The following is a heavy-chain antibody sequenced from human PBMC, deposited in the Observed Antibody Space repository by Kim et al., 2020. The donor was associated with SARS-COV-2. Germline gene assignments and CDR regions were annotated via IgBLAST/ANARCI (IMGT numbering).Heavy chain of an antibody. V-gene: IGHV7-4-1*02. CDR1: GYTFTSYA. Sequence: ASVKVSCKASGYTFTSYAMNWVRQAPGQGLEWMGWINTNTGNPTYAQGFTGRFVFSLDTSVSTAYLQISSLKAEDTAVYYCARGPNPLPAYYDFWSGYFVALGGYFDLWGRGTLVTVSS. CDR3: ARGPNPLPAYYDFWSGYFVALGGYFDL. J-gene: IGHJ2*01. D-gene: IGHD3-3*01. CDR2: INTNTGNP.